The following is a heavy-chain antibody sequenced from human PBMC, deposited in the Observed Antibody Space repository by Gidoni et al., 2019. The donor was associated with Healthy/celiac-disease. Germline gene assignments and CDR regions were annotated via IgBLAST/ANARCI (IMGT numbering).Heavy chain of an antibody. CDR3: ARERLGYCSSTSCYTYYYYYGMDV. D-gene: IGHD2-2*02. CDR2: IWYDGSNK. V-gene: IGHV3-33*01. CDR1: GFTFSSYG. J-gene: IGHJ6*02. Sequence: QVQLVASGGGVVHPGRSLRLSCSASGFTFSSYGMHWVRQAPGKGLEWVAVIWYDGSNKYYADSVKGRFTIARDNSKNTLYLQMNSLRAEDTAVYYCARERLGYCSSTSCYTYYYYYGMDVWGQGTTVTVSS.